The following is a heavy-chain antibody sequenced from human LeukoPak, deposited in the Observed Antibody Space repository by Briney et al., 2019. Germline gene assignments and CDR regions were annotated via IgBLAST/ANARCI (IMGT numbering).Heavy chain of an antibody. Sequence: GASVKVSCKASGYTFTSYAMHWVRQAPGQRLEWMGWINAGNGNTKYSQKFQGRVTITRDTSASTAYMELSSLRSEDTAVYYCARGGHSSGWYAGLNWFDPWGQGTLVTVSS. V-gene: IGHV1-3*01. J-gene: IGHJ5*02. D-gene: IGHD6-19*01. CDR1: GYTFTSYA. CDR3: ARGGHSSGWYAGLNWFDP. CDR2: INAGNGNT.